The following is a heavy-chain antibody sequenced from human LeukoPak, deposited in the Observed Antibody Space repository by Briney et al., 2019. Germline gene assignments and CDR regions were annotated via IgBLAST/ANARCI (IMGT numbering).Heavy chain of an antibody. V-gene: IGHV1-46*01. CDR1: GYTFTSYY. Sequence: ASVKVSCKASGYTFTSYYMHWVRQAPGKGLDGMGIINPSGGNTSYAQKFQGRVTMTRDTSTSTVYMELSSLRSEDTAVYYCARSVVVTASFDYWGQGTLVTVSS. D-gene: IGHD2-21*02. CDR2: INPSGGNT. J-gene: IGHJ4*02. CDR3: ARSVVVTASFDY.